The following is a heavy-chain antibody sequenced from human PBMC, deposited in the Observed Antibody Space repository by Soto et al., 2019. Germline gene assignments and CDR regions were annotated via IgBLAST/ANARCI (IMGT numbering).Heavy chain of an antibody. J-gene: IGHJ4*02. CDR1: GFNLPDSF. Sequence: GGSLRLSCAASGFNLPDSFLGLVRQAPGKGLQFVSVIHESGYTYYDDSVEGRFTISRHNSENTVFLQMSSLRDEDTAVYYCARPPLDWIGNSVVFDSWGQGTLVTVSS. CDR2: IHESGYT. V-gene: IGHV3-53*01. CDR3: ARPPLDWIGNSVVFDS. D-gene: IGHD1-1*01.